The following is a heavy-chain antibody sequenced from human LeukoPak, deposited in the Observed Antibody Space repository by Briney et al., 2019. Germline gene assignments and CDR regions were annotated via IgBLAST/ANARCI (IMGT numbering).Heavy chain of an antibody. CDR1: GGSISSSNYY. Sequence: SETLSLTCTVSGGSISSSNYYCGWVRQPPGKGLEWIGSISYGGSTYYNPSLKSRVTISIDTSKTQFSLELTSVTSADTAVYYCVRTDYGGSFDRWGQGTLVTVSS. J-gene: IGHJ4*02. CDR2: ISYGGST. D-gene: IGHD4-23*01. V-gene: IGHV4-39*01. CDR3: VRTDYGGSFDR.